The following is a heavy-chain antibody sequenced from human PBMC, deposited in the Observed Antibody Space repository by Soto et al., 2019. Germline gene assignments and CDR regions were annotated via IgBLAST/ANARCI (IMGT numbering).Heavy chain of an antibody. D-gene: IGHD3-3*01. CDR2: IYYSGST. CDR1: GGSISSGDYY. CDR3: ARDRRHDYRSGYPDY. Sequence: SETLSLTCTVSGGSISSGDYYWSWIRQPPGKGLEWTGYIYYSGSTYYNPTLKSRVYISVDTSKNQFSLNLTSVTAADTAVYYCARDRRHDYRSGYPDYWGQGTLVTGSS. J-gene: IGHJ4*02. V-gene: IGHV4-30-4*01.